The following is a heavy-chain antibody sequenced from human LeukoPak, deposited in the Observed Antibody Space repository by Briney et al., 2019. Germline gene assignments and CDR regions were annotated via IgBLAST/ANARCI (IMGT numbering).Heavy chain of an antibody. V-gene: IGHV3-30-3*01. CDR1: GFTFSSYS. CDR2: ISYDGSNK. J-gene: IGHJ4*02. CDR3: ARERYPNTGIVAATHFDY. Sequence: PSGGSLRLSCAASGFTFSSYSMHWVRQAPGKGLEWVAVISYDGSNKYYADSVKGRFTISRDNSKNTLYLQMNSLRAEDTAVYYCARERYPNTGIVAATHFDYWGQGTLVTVSS. D-gene: IGHD1-26*01.